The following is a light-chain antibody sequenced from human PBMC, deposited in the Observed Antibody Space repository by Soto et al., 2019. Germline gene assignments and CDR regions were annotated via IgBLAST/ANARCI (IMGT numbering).Light chain of an antibody. CDR3: QQYGGSPLYT. CDR2: GAS. V-gene: IGKV3-20*01. J-gene: IGKJ2*01. Sequence: EVVLTQSPGTLSLSPGERATLSCKASQNVLNNYLSWYQQKPGQAPRLLIYGASTRATGIPDKFSGSGSGTDFTLIISRLEPEDFAVYFCQQYGGSPLYTFGPWTKLEIK. CDR1: QNVLNNY.